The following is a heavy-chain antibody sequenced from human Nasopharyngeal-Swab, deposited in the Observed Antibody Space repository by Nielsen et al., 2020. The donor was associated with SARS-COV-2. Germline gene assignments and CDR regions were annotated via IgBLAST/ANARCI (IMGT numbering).Heavy chain of an antibody. CDR3: ARVSDYDYVWGSFFVDYYYMDV. CDR2: ISSSGGSI. CDR1: GFTFSSYA. J-gene: IGHJ6*03. Sequence: GESLKISCAASGFTFSSYAMSWVRQAPGKGLEWVSAISSSGGSIYYADSVKGRFTISRDNAKNSLYLQMNSLRAEDTAVYYCARVSDYDYVWGSFFVDYYYMDVWGKGTTVTVSS. V-gene: IGHV3-23*01. D-gene: IGHD3-16*01.